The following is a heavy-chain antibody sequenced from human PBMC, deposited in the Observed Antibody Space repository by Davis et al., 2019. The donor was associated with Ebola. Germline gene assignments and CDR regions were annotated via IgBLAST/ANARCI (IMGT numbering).Heavy chain of an antibody. V-gene: IGHV3-48*02. D-gene: IGHD4-11*01. CDR1: GFTITNYA. Sequence: GGSLRLSCVASGFTITNYAMSWVRQAPGKGLEWISYITSRSSTMYYAESVKGRFTISRDNARNSLYLQMNSLRDEDTAVYYCARQQGGSSNNGYFFDYWGQGTLLTVSP. CDR3: ARQQGGSSNNGYFFDY. J-gene: IGHJ4*02. CDR2: ITSRSSTM.